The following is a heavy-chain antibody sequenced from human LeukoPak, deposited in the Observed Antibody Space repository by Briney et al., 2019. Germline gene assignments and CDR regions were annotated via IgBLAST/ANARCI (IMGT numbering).Heavy chain of an antibody. D-gene: IGHD6-13*01. CDR1: GFTLSSYN. J-gene: IGHJ6*03. V-gene: IGHV3-21*01. CDR2: ISWRNIDI. Sequence: GGPLRLSCVASGFTLSSYNMKWVRQAPGKRLEWVSSISWRNIDIEYADSVKGRFTISRDNDKKSLYLQMNSLRVEDTAVYYCARVYSSTWYSGYLRMDVWGKGTTVTVSS. CDR3: ARVYSSTWYSGYLRMDV.